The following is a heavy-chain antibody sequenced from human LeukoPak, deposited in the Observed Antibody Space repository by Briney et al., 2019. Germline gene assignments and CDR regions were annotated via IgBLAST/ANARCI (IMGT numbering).Heavy chain of an antibody. CDR3: ARDPYSGNYGNYYYYYMDV. CDR1: GFTFSNAW. V-gene: IGHV3-21*01. Sequence: PGGSLRLSCAASGFTFSNAWMNWVRQAPGRALEWVSSITSSGTYIFYADSVKGRFTISRDNAKNSLYLQMNSLGPEDTAVYYCARDPYSGNYGNYYYYYMDVWGKGTTVTISS. CDR2: ITSSGTYI. D-gene: IGHD1-26*01. J-gene: IGHJ6*03.